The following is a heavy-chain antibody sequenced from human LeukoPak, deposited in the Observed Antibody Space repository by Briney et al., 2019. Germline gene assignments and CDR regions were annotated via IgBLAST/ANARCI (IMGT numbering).Heavy chain of an antibody. Sequence: GRSLRLSCAASGFTFSSYGMHWVRQAPGKGLEWVAVISYDGSNKYYADSVKGRFTISRDNSKNTLYLQMNSLRAEDTAVYYAVAGTGNWFDPWGQGTLVTVSS. CDR3: VAGTGNWFDP. V-gene: IGHV3-30*03. D-gene: IGHD6-19*01. CDR2: ISYDGSNK. J-gene: IGHJ5*02. CDR1: GFTFSSYG.